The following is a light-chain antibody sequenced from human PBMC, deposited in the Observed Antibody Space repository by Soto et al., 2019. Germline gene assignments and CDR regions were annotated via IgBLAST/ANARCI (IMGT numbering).Light chain of an antibody. CDR3: GAWDSSLSAVV. Sequence: QSVLTQPPSVSAAPGQKVTISCSGSTSNIENNYVSWYQQLPGTAPRLLIYDNNKRPSGIPDRFSGSKSGTSATLGITGLQTGDEADYYCGAWDSSLSAVVFGGGTKLTVL. V-gene: IGLV1-51*01. J-gene: IGLJ2*01. CDR1: TSNIENNY. CDR2: DNN.